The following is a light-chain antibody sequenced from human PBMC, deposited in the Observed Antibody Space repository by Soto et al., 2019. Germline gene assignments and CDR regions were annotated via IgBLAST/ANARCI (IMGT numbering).Light chain of an antibody. V-gene: IGLV4-69*01. J-gene: IGLJ2*01. Sequence: QAVPTQSPSASASLGASVKLTCTLSSGHSSYAIAWHQQQPEKGPRYLMRLNSDGSHSKGDGIPDRFSGSSSGAERYLTISSLQSEDEADYYCQTWGTGLYVVFGGGTKLTVL. CDR1: SGHSSYA. CDR2: LNSDGSH. CDR3: QTWGTGLYVV.